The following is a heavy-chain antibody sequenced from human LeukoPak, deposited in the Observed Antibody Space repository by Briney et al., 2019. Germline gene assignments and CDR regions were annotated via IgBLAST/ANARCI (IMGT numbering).Heavy chain of an antibody. CDR2: ISYDGSNK. J-gene: IGHJ4*02. CDR1: GFTFSSYG. Sequence: GGSLRLSCAASGFTFSSYGTHWVRQAPGKGLEWVAVISYDGSNKYYADSVKGRFTISRDNSKNTLYLQMNSLRAEDTAVYYCAKDLYDFWSGYGSNFDYWGQGTLVTVSS. D-gene: IGHD3-3*01. V-gene: IGHV3-30*18. CDR3: AKDLYDFWSGYGSNFDY.